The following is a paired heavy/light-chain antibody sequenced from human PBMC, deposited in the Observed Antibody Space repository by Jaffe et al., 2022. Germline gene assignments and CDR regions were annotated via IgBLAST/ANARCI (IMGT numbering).Heavy chain of an antibody. CDR2: INQEGSEK. J-gene: IGHJ3*01. V-gene: IGHV3-7*04. CDR3: ARVPWTAAAA. CDR1: GFTFKNDW. Sequence: EVHLVESGGGLVQPGGSLRLSCAASGFTFKNDWMNWVRQAPGKGLEWVASINQEGSEKYYVDSVKGRFTVSRDNAKNSLYLQMNSLRAEDTAVYYCARVPWTAAAAWGQGTMVTVSS. D-gene: IGHD6-13*01.
Light chain of an antibody. J-gene: IGLJ3*02. V-gene: IGLV7-46*01. CDR3: LLSYSGVWV. Sequence: QAVVTQEPSLTVSPGGTVTLTCGSSTGAVTSGHYPYWFQQKPGQAPRTVIYDTSNKHSWTPARFSGSLLGGKAALTLSGAQPEDEAEYYCLLSYSGVWVFGGGTKLTVL. CDR1: TGAVTSGHY. CDR2: DTS.